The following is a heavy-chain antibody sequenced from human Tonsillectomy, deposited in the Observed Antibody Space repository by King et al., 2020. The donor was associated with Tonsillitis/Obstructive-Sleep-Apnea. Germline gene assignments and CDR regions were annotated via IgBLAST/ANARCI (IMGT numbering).Heavy chain of an antibody. CDR3: AKDTLWESSGYYFDY. J-gene: IGHJ4*02. CDR1: GFTFSSYA. V-gene: IGHV3-23*04. Sequence: VQLVESGGGLAQPGGSLRLSCAASGFTFSSYAMSWVRQAPGKGLEWVSAISGSGGGTYYADSVNGRFTISRDNSKNTLYLQMNSLRVEDTAVYYCAKDTLWESSGYYFDYWGQGTLVTVSS. CDR2: ISGSGGGT. D-gene: IGHD3-22*01.